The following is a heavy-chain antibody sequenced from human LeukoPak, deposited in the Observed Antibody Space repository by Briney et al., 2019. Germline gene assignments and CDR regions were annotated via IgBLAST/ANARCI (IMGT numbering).Heavy chain of an antibody. Sequence: SETLSLTCTVSGGSISTGDHYWSWIRQHPGKGLEWIGYIYSSGTTYYNPSLKSRVIISADTSKNQFSLNLDSATTADTAIYFCARDGGYDHVWATNRHSALWGQGNLVTVSS. D-gene: IGHD3-16*02. CDR1: GGSISTGDHY. CDR3: ARDGGYDHVWATNRHSAL. J-gene: IGHJ4*02. V-gene: IGHV4-30-4*01. CDR2: IYSSGTT.